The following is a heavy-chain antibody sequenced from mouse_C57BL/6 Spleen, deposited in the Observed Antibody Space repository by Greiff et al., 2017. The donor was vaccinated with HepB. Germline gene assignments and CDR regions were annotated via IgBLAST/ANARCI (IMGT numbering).Heavy chain of an antibody. CDR1: GYTFTSYW. CDR2: IHPNSGST. J-gene: IGHJ2*01. Sequence: QVQLQQPGAELVKPGASVKLSCKASGYTFTSYWMHWVKQRPGQGLEWIGMIHPNSGSTNYNEKFKSKATLTVDKSSSTAYMQLSSLTSEDSAVYYCARFITTVEATGYFDYWGQGTTLTVSS. V-gene: IGHV1-64*01. CDR3: ARFITTVEATGYFDY. D-gene: IGHD1-1*01.